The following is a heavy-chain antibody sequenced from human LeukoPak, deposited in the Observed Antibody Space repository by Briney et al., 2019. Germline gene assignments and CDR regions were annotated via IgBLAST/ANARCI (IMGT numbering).Heavy chain of an antibody. CDR3: ARLPYYDFWSGYPYFDY. CDR2: IDPSDSDT. V-gene: IGHV5-51*01. D-gene: IGHD3-3*01. J-gene: IGHJ4*02. Sequence: GESLKISCKASGYSFTSYWIGWVRRMPGKGLEWMGIIDPSDSDTRYSPSFQGQVTISADKSISTAYLQWSSLKASDTAMYYCARLPYYDFWSGYPYFDYWGQGTLVTVSS. CDR1: GYSFTSYW.